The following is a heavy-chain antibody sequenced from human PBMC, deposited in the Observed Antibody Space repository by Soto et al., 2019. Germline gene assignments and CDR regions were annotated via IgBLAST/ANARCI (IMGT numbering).Heavy chain of an antibody. CDR3: AKPIPSDYYYGMDV. V-gene: IGHV1-58*01. CDR2: IVVGSGNT. J-gene: IGHJ6*02. CDR1: GFTFTSSA. Sequence: ASVKVSCKASGFTFTSSAVQWVRQARGQRLEWIGWIVVGSGNTNYAQKFQERVTITRDMSTSTAYMELSSLRSEDTAVYYCAKPIPSDYYYGMDVWGQGTTVTVS. D-gene: IGHD2-2*02.